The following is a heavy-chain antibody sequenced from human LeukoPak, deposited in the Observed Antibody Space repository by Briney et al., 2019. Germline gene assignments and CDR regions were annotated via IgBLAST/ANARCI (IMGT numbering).Heavy chain of an antibody. J-gene: IGHJ4*02. CDR3: ARVIWNYYGSGSFALDY. D-gene: IGHD3-10*01. Sequence: GGSLRLSCAASGFTFSSYSMNWVRQAPGKGLEWVSSISSSSSYIYYADSVKGRFTISRDNAKNSLYLQMNSLRAEDTAVYYCARVIWNYYGSGSFALDYWGQGTLVTVSS. CDR2: ISSSSSYI. V-gene: IGHV3-21*01. CDR1: GFTFSSYS.